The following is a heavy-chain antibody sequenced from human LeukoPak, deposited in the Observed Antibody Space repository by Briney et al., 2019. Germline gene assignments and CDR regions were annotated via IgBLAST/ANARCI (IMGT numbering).Heavy chain of an antibody. Sequence: PGGSLRLSCAASGFTFSSYSMNWVRQAPGKGLEWVSSISSSSSYIYYADSVKGRLTISRDNAKNSLYLQMNSLRAEDTAVYYCARDPDSGCYSGFDYWGQGTLVTVSS. V-gene: IGHV3-21*01. CDR2: ISSSSSYI. CDR3: ARDPDSGCYSGFDY. J-gene: IGHJ4*02. D-gene: IGHD1-26*01. CDR1: GFTFSSYS.